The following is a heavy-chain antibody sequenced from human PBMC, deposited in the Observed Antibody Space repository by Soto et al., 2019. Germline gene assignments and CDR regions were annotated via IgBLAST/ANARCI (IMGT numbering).Heavy chain of an antibody. V-gene: IGHV3-30-3*01. Sequence: QVQLVESGGGVVQPGRSLRLSCVASGFTFSSNAMHWVRQAPGKGLEWVALISHDGSNKYYAESVKGRFTISRDNSKNTLYLQMNSLRAADTAVYYCAREDLDSSGKDWGQGTLVTVSS. CDR1: GFTFSSNA. CDR2: ISHDGSNK. J-gene: IGHJ4*02. CDR3: AREDLDSSGKD. D-gene: IGHD3-22*01.